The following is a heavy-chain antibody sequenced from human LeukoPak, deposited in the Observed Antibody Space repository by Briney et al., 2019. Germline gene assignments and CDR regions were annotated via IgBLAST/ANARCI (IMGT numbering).Heavy chain of an antibody. CDR1: GYTLSSYS. J-gene: IGHJ4*02. CDR3: AKLAKYFYGSETYYFFEH. D-gene: IGHD3-10*01. Sequence: GASVKVSCKASGYTLSSYSMNWVRQAPGKGLEWVSSISSSSSYIYYADSVKGRFTISRDNAKNSLYLQMNSLRVDDTAVYYCAKLAKYFYGSETYYFFEHWGQGTPVTASS. V-gene: IGHV3-21*01. CDR2: ISSSSSYI.